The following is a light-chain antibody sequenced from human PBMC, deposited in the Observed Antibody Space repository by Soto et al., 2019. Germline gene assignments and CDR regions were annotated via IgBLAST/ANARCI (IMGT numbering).Light chain of an antibody. V-gene: IGKV1-9*01. Sequence: DIQLTQSPSFLSASVGDRVTITCRASQGISSYLAWYQQKPGKAPKLLFYAASTLQSGVPSRFSGSGSGTEFTLTISSLQPEDFATYYCQQLNSYLFGQGTKLEIK. J-gene: IGKJ2*01. CDR3: QQLNSYL. CDR2: AAS. CDR1: QGISSY.